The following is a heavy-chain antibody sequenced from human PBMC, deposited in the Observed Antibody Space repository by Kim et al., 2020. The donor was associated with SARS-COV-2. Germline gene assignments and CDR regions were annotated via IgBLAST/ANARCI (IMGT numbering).Heavy chain of an antibody. J-gene: IGHJ4*02. V-gene: IGHV4-39*01. CDR3: ARGPAGQGLDFDY. Sequence: SSPTHKLRDTLSVDTAQNQFSLKLSSVTAADTAMYYCARGPAGQGLDFDYWGQGTLVTVSS. D-gene: IGHD2-21*01.